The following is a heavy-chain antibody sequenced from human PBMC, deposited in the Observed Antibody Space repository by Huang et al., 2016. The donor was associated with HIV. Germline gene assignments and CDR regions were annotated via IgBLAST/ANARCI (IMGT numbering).Heavy chain of an antibody. V-gene: IGHV4-39*01. CDR2: IYYTGST. J-gene: IGHJ5*02. D-gene: IGHD3-10*01. CDR1: GGSVSSTNYY. Sequence: QLQLQESGPGLVKPSETLSLTCTVSGGSVSSTNYYWGWIRQPPGKGLEWIGTIYYTGSTYYTPSLKCRVTIAVDTSKNQFYLKVTSVTAADTALYYCARPPGSGILGGWFDPWGQGALVTVSS. CDR3: ARPPGSGILGGWFDP.